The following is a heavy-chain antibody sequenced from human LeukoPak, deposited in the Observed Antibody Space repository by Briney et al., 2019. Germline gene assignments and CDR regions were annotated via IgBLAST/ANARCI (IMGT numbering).Heavy chain of an antibody. J-gene: IGHJ4*02. D-gene: IGHD6-19*01. CDR1: GYTFTSYY. CDR3: ARRPGRSSGWANFDY. CDR2: INPSGGST. V-gene: IGHV1-46*01. Sequence: ASVKVSCKASGYTFTSYYMHWVRQAPGQGLEWMGIINPSGGSTSYAQKFQGRVTMTRDMSTSTVYMELSSLRSEDTAVYYCARRPGRSSGWANFDYWGQGTLVTVSS.